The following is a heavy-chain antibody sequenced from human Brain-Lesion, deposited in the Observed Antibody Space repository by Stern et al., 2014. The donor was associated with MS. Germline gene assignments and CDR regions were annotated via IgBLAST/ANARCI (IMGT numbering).Heavy chain of an antibody. CDR1: GGSISSNSYY. V-gene: IGHV4-39*02. CDR2: IYYRGST. Sequence: QVQLVESGPGLVKPSETLSLTCTVSGGSISSNSYYWGWIRQPPGKGLEWIGGIYYRGSTYYNPSLKSRVTISKDTSKNQLSLNLKSVTAADTAVYFCAKVWLGELPENPFDYWGQGTLVTVSS. CDR3: AKVWLGELPENPFDY. D-gene: IGHD3-10*01. J-gene: IGHJ4*02.